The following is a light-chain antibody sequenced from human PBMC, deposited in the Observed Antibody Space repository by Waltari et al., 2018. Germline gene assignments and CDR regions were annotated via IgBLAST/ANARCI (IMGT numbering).Light chain of an antibody. CDR3: CSYAGSSTFDVV. J-gene: IGLJ2*01. Sequence: QSALTQPASVSGSPGQSITISCTGPSRHVGSYNLVSWYQQHPGKAPKLMIYEGSKRPSGVSNRFSGSKSGNTASLTISGLQAEDEADYYCCSYAGSSTFDVVFGGGTKLTVL. V-gene: IGLV2-23*03. CDR2: EGS. CDR1: SRHVGSYNL.